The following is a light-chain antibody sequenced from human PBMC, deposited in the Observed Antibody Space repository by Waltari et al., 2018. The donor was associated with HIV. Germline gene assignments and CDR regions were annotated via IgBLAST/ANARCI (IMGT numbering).Light chain of an antibody. CDR3: QSFDGITAV. Sequence: NLLLTQPHSVSESPGKTVTLSCTGSSGRIARHYVTWYQERPGSAPTTVIFEDNQRSSGVPDRFSGSIDSSSNSASLTISRLKTEDEADYYCQSFDGITAVFGGGTKLTVL. CDR1: SGRIARHY. V-gene: IGLV6-57*02. J-gene: IGLJ3*02. CDR2: EDN.